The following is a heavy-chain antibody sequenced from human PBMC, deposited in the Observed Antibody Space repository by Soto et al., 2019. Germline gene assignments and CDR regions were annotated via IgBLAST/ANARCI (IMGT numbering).Heavy chain of an antibody. CDR1: GFTFSGYW. D-gene: IGHD3-9*01. Sequence: PGGSLRLSCAASGFTFSGYWMHWVRQAPGKGLEWVAVIWSDGNNKYYADSVKGRFTISRDNSKKTLYLQMNSLRAEDTAVYYCARVFDTYYFDSWGQGNMVTVSS. CDR2: IWSDGNNK. V-gene: IGHV3-33*08. CDR3: ARVFDTYYFDS. J-gene: IGHJ4*02.